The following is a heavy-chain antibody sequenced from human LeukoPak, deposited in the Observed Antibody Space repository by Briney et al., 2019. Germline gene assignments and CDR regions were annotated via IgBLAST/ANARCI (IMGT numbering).Heavy chain of an antibody. J-gene: IGHJ3*02. Sequence: SETLSLTCAVYGGSFSGYYWSWIRQPPGKGLEWIGEINHSGSTNYNPSLKSRVTISVDTSKNQFSLKLSSVTAADTAEYYCARGFATYYRDAFDIWGQGTMVTVSS. CDR2: INHSGST. CDR3: ARGFATYYRDAFDI. CDR1: GGSFSGYY. D-gene: IGHD3-10*01. V-gene: IGHV4-34*01.